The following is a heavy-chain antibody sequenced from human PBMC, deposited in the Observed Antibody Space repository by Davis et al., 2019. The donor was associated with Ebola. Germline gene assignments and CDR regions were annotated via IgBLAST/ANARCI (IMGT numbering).Heavy chain of an antibody. D-gene: IGHD6-13*01. CDR1: GYTFTSYG. J-gene: IGHJ4*02. CDR3: ARDRSTSWPFDY. V-gene: IGHV1-18*01. CDR2: ISSYNGNT. Sequence: ASVQVSCKASGYTFTSYGISWVRQAPGQGLEWMGWISSYNGNTNYAQKLQGRVTMTTDTSTSTAYMELRSLRSDDTAVYYCARDRSTSWPFDYWGQGTLVTVSS.